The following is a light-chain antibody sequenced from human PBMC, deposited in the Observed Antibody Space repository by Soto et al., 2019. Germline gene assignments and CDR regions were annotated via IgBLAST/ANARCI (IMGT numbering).Light chain of an antibody. V-gene: IGKV1-5*03. J-gene: IGKJ2*01. CDR2: KAS. Sequence: DIQMTQSPSTLSASVGDRVTITCRASQSISSWLAWYQQKPGKAPKLLIYKASSLESGVPSRFSGGGSGTEFTLTISNLQPDDFATYYCQQYNSYPYTFGQGTKLEIK. CDR3: QQYNSYPYT. CDR1: QSISSW.